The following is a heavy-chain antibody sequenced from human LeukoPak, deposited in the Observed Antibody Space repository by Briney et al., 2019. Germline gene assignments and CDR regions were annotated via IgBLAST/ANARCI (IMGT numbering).Heavy chain of an antibody. CDR3: AQTGEGPLLGPFDI. J-gene: IGHJ3*02. CDR1: GFTFSASA. CDR2: IKTKANSYAT. Sequence: PGGSLRLSCAASGFTFSASAMHWVRQASGKGLEWVGRIKTKANSYATEYAAAVKGRFTISRDDSKNTAYLQINSLKTEDTAVYYCAQTGEGPLLGPFDIWGQGTMVTVSS. V-gene: IGHV3-73*01. D-gene: IGHD2/OR15-2a*01.